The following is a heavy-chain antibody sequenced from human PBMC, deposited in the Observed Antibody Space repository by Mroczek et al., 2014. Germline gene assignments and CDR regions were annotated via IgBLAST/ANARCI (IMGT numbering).Heavy chain of an antibody. V-gene: IGHV4-39*01. J-gene: IGHJ5*02. CDR1: GGSISSSTYY. D-gene: IGHD6-13*01. CDR3: ASSSGSPINTWFDP. Sequence: VQLVESGPGLVKPSETLSLTCTVFGGSISSSTYYWGWIRQPPGKGLEWIGSIYNVGHTYYNPSLKSRVTISVDTSKNQFSLNLGSVTAADTAVYYCASSSGSPINTWFDPWGQGTLVTVSS. CDR2: IYNVGHT.